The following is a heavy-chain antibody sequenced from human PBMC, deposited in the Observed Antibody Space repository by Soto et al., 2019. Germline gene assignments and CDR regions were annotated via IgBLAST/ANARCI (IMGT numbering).Heavy chain of an antibody. D-gene: IGHD6-6*01. Sequence: GGSLRLSCAASGFTFSSYSMNWVRQAPGKGLEWVSSISSSSSYIYYADSVKGRFTISRDNAKNSLYLQMNSLRAEDTAVYYCARDGLELGPFDYWGQGTLVTVSS. CDR2: ISSSSSYI. V-gene: IGHV3-21*01. CDR1: GFTFSSYS. CDR3: ARDGLELGPFDY. J-gene: IGHJ4*02.